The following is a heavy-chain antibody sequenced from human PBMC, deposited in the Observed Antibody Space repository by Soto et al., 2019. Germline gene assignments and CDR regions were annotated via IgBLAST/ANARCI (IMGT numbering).Heavy chain of an antibody. CDR1: GGTFSSYA. CDR2: IIPIFGTA. J-gene: IGHJ3*02. D-gene: IGHD1-26*01. V-gene: IGHV1-69*01. Sequence: QVQLVQSGAEVKKPGSSVKVSCKASGGTFSSYAISWVRQAPGQGLEWMGGIIPIFGTANYAQKFQGRVTLTADESTSTAYMELSSLRSEDTAVYYCAREERDGGSYYFAFDIWGPGTMVTVSS. CDR3: AREERDGGSYYFAFDI.